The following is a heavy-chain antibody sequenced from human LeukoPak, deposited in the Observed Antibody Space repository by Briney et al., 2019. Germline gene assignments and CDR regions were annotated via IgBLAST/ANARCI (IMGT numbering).Heavy chain of an antibody. CDR2: IIPIFGTA. D-gene: IGHD3-22*01. CDR1: GGTFSSYA. J-gene: IGHJ4*02. Sequence: SVKVSCKASGGTFSSYAISWVRQAPGQGLEWMGGIIPIFGTANYAQKFQGRVTITADESTGTAYMELSSLRSEDTAVYYCASRYPYYYDSSGYFDYWGQGTLVTASS. CDR3: ASRYPYYYDSSGYFDY. V-gene: IGHV1-69*13.